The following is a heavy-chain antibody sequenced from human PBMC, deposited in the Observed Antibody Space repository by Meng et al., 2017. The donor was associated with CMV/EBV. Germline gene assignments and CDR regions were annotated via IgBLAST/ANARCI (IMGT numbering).Heavy chain of an antibody. V-gene: IGHV6-1*01. CDR1: GDSVSSNRAA. CDR2: TYYRSKWYN. J-gene: IGHJ4*02. D-gene: IGHD3-16*01. Sequence: QVQLRQAGPGLVKHSPTLTLTCAISGDSVSSNRAAWNCIRQSPSRGLEWLGRTYYRSKWYNDYAVSVKSRITINPDTSKNQFSLQLNSVTPEDTAVYYCAVNVGGAFDYWGQGTLVTVSS. CDR3: AVNVGGAFDY.